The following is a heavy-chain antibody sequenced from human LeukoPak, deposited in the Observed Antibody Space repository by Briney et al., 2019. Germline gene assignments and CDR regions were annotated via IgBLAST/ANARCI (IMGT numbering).Heavy chain of an antibody. Sequence: GASVKVSCKASGYTFTGYYMHWVRQAPGQGLEWMGWINPNSGGTNYAQKFQGRATMTRDTSISTAYMELSRLRCDDTAVYYCAREYYDFWSGYYHDYWGQGTLVTVSS. J-gene: IGHJ4*02. CDR1: GYTFTGYY. V-gene: IGHV1-2*02. D-gene: IGHD3-3*01. CDR3: AREYYDFWSGYYHDY. CDR2: INPNSGGT.